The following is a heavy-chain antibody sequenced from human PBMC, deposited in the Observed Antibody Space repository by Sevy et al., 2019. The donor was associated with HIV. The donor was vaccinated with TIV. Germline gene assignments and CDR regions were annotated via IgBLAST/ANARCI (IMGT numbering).Heavy chain of an antibody. CDR3: ARDCNSASCLWGMDV. CDR2: IKRDGSEK. V-gene: IGHV3-7*03. J-gene: IGHJ6*02. D-gene: IGHD1-26*01. CDR1: GFTFSNFW. Sequence: GGSLRISCVASGFTFSNFWMSWVRQAPGKGLEWVANIKRDGSEKYYVASVKGRFTISRDNAKTSLYLQMNSLRVEDTAVYYCARDCNSASCLWGMDVWGQGTMVTVSS.